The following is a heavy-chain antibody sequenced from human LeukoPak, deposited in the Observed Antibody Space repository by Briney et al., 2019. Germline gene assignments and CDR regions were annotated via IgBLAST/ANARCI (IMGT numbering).Heavy chain of an antibody. CDR1: GFTFSSYA. D-gene: IGHD6-19*01. J-gene: IGHJ4*02. CDR2: ISSSSSYI. CDR3: AARPTSEAVAPSDF. Sequence: GGSLRLSCAASGFTFSSYAMSWVRQAPGKGLEWVSSISSSSSYIYYADSVKGRFTISRDNAKNSLYLQMNSLRAEDTATYYCAARPTSEAVAPSDFWGQGTLVTVSP. V-gene: IGHV3-21*04.